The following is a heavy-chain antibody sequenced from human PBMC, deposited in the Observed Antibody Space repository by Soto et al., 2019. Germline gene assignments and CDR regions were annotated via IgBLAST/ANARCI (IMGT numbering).Heavy chain of an antibody. J-gene: IGHJ3*02. D-gene: IGHD2-15*01. CDR3: ARGRDIVVVVAATPGAFDI. CDR2: IIPIFGTA. Sequence: QVQLVQSGAEVKKPGSSVKVSCKASGGTFSSYAISWVRQAPGQGLEWMGGIIPIFGTANYAQKFQGRVTITADESTSTAYMELSSLGSEDTAVYYCARGRDIVVVVAATPGAFDIWGQGTMVTVSS. V-gene: IGHV1-69*01. CDR1: GGTFSSYA.